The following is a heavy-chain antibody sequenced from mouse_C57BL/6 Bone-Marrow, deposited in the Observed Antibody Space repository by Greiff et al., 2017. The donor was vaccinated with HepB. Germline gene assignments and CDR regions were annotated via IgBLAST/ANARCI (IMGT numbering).Heavy chain of an antibody. V-gene: IGHV2-4*01. CDR3: AKSPFITTVVATRWYFDV. Sequence: QVQLKESGPGLVQPSQSLSITCTVSGFSLTSYGVHWVRQPPGKGLEWLGVIWSGGSTDYNAAFISRLSISKDSSKSQVFFKMNSLQADDTAIYYCAKSPFITTVVATRWYFDVWGTGTTVTVSS. CDR2: IWSGGST. CDR1: GFSLTSYG. J-gene: IGHJ1*03. D-gene: IGHD1-1*01.